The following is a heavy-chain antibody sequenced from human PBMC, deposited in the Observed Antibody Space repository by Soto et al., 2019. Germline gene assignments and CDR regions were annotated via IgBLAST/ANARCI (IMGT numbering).Heavy chain of an antibody. CDR3: ASGRGYAAHDCFDY. CDR2: INHSGST. J-gene: IGHJ4*02. D-gene: IGHD3-3*01. Sequence: SEPLSLTCAVYGGSSSGYYWSWIRQPPGKGLEWIGEINHSGSTNYNPSLKSRVTISVDTSKNQFSLKLSPVTAADTAVYYCASGRGYAAHDCFDYWSQGTLVTVSS. V-gene: IGHV4-34*01. CDR1: GGSSSGYY.